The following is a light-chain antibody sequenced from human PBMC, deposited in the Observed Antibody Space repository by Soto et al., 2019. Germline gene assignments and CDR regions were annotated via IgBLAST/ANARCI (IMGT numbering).Light chain of an antibody. V-gene: IGKV1-5*01. CDR3: QQYKDHVWT. J-gene: IGKJ1*01. CDR2: DVS. Sequence: DIRMTQSPSTLPASVGDRVTISCRASQTVERWLAWYQQKPGKAPKLLISDVSTLERGVPSRFSGSGSATEFTLTISGLHSDDFATYYCQQYKDHVWTFGQGTKV. CDR1: QTVERW.